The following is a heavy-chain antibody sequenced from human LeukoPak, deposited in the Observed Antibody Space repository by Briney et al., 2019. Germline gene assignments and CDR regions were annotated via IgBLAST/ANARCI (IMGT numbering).Heavy chain of an antibody. D-gene: IGHD1-1*01. CDR1: GYTFTGYY. Sequence: ASVKVSCKASGYTFTGYYMHWVRQAPGQGLEWMRWINPNSGGTRYAQKFQGRVTMTRDTSITTAYMELSRLRSDDTAVYYCARATGSVDYYYMEVWDKGTTVTVSS. V-gene: IGHV1-2*02. CDR3: ARATGSVDYYYMEV. CDR2: INPNSGGT. J-gene: IGHJ6*03.